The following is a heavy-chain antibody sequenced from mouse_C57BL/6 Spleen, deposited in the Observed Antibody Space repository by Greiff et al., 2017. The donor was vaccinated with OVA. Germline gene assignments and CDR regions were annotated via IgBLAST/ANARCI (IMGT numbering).Heavy chain of an antibody. CDR3: ARAITTVVAPWYFDV. J-gene: IGHJ1*03. CDR1: GFTFSSYA. Sequence: EVHLVESGGGLVKPGGSLKLSCAASGFTFSSYAMSWVRQTPEKRLEWVATISDGGSYTYYPDTVKGRFTISRDNAKNNLYLQMSHLKSEDTAMYYCARAITTVVAPWYFDVWGTGTTVTVSS. V-gene: IGHV5-4*01. D-gene: IGHD1-1*01. CDR2: ISDGGSYT.